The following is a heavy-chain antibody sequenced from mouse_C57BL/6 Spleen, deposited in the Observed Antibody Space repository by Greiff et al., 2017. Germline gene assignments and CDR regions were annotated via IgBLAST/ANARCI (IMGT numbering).Heavy chain of an antibody. CDR2: ISDGGSYT. V-gene: IGHV5-4*03. CDR1: GFTFSSYA. CDR3: ATITTVVEGFAY. D-gene: IGHD1-1*01. Sequence: EVKLMESGGGLVKPGGSLKLSCAASGFTFSSYAMSWVRQTPEKRLEWVATISDGGSYTYYPDNVKGRFTISRDNAKNNLYLQMSHLKSEDTAMYYCATITTVVEGFAYWGQGTLVTVSA. J-gene: IGHJ3*01.